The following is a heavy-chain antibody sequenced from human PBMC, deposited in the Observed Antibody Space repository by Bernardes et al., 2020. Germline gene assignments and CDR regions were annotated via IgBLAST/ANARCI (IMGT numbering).Heavy chain of an antibody. V-gene: IGHV4-59*01. CDR3: AGYGSGSYYKAFDI. J-gene: IGHJ3*02. D-gene: IGHD3-10*01. CDR2: IHYIGST. CDR1: GGSISSYY. Sequence: ETLALTCPLSGGSISSYYWIWIRQPPGMGLEWIGYIHYIGSTSYNPSLRSRVTISIDTSKNQFSLKLSSVTAADTAVYYCAGYGSGSYYKAFDIWGQGTMVTVSS.